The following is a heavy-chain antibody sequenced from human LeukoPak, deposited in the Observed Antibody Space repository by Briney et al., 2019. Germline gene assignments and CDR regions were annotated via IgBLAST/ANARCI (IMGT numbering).Heavy chain of an antibody. Sequence: GGSLRLSCAASGFTFGDYVMTWVRQAPGKGLEWVGFIRSKVYGGTTECAASVKGRFIISRDDSKSIAYPQMNSLKTEDTAVYYCTRDYGGFDYWGQGTLVTVSS. CDR2: IRSKVYGGTT. V-gene: IGHV3-49*04. J-gene: IGHJ4*02. CDR1: GFTFGDYV. D-gene: IGHD4-23*01. CDR3: TRDYGGFDY.